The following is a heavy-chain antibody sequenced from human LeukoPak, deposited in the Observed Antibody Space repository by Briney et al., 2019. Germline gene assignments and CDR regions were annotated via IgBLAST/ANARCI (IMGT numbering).Heavy chain of an antibody. CDR1: GFTFSDYY. Sequence: PGGSLRLSCAASGFTFSDYYMSWIRQAPGEGLEWVSYIGGSSGYTDYAGSVKGRFTISRDNAKNSLYLQMTSLRVEDTAVYYCARGWVPSDITLKWGQGTMVTVSS. J-gene: IGHJ3*01. CDR3: ARGWVPSDITLK. V-gene: IGHV3-11*05. CDR2: IGGSSGYT. D-gene: IGHD3-22*01.